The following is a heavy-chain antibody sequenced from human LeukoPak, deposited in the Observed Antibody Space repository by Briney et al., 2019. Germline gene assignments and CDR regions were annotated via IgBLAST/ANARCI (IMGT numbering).Heavy chain of an antibody. CDR2: IVQSGTT. V-gene: IGHV3-23*01. CDR1: GLTFSTSD. Sequence: PGGSLRLSCVASGLTFSTSDTSWVRQAPGKGPEWLSLIVQSGTTYYAESVEGRFTISRDNSHNTVFMQMNSLRAEDTAVYYCATRPTPRDRDFWGQGTLVTVSS. D-gene: IGHD5-24*01. J-gene: IGHJ4*02. CDR3: ATRPTPRDRDF.